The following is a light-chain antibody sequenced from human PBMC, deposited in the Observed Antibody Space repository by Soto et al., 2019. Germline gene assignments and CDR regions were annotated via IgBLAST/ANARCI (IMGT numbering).Light chain of an antibody. V-gene: IGKV1-5*01. CDR3: QHYYGYSLWT. Sequence: DIQMAQSPSTLSASVGDRVTITCRASQSINDWLAWYQQKPGKAPKLLIYDASTLQSGVPSRFSGSQSGTEFTVTISSLQPGDFATYYCQHYYGYSLWTFGQGTKVEFK. CDR1: QSINDW. CDR2: DAS. J-gene: IGKJ1*01.